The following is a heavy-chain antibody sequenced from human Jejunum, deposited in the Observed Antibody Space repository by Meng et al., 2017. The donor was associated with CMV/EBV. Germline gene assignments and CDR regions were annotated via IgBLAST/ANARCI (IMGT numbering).Heavy chain of an antibody. J-gene: IGHJ4*02. V-gene: IGHV3-23*03. CDR2: IQGGNTNT. CDR1: RVA. D-gene: IGHD3-3*01. CDR3: ARYYDFWGGSANVYYFDY. Sequence: RVAMSWVRKAQGKGLEWVSTIQGGNTNTYYADSVKGRFTISRDNSGNALFLQMNSLRAEDTAVYYCARYYDFWGGSANVYYFDYWGQGTLVTVSS.